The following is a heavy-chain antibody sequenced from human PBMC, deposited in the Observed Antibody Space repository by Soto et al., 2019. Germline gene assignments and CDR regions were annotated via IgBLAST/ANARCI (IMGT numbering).Heavy chain of an antibody. CDR2: INHSGST. CDR3: ARVEVSSGWYGVEYYYGMDV. CDR1: GGSFSSYY. V-gene: IGHV4-34*01. Sequence: QVQLQQWGAGLLKPSETLSLTCAVYGGSFSSYYWSWVRQPPGKGLEWIGEINHSGSTNYNPSLKSRVTISVDTSKKQFSLKLNSVTAADTAVYYCARVEVSSGWYGVEYYYGMDVWGQGTTVTVSS. J-gene: IGHJ6*02. D-gene: IGHD6-13*01.